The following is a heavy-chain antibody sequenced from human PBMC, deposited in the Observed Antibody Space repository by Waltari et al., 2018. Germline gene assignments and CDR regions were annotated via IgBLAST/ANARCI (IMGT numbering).Heavy chain of an antibody. CDR3: ARDLGDGYTEGYFQH. CDR1: GGTFSSYA. J-gene: IGHJ1*01. D-gene: IGHD5-12*01. Sequence: QVQLVQSGAEVKKPGSSVKVSCKASGGTFSSYAISWVRQAPGQGLEWMGGIIPILGIANYAQKFQGRVTITADKSTSTAYMELSSLRSEDTAVYYCARDLGDGYTEGYFQHWGQGTLVTVSS. CDR2: IIPILGIA. V-gene: IGHV1-69*10.